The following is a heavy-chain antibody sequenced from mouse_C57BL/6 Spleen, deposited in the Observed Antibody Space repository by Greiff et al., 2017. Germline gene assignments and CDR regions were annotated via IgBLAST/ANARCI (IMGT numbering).Heavy chain of an antibody. Sequence: VQLQQSGAELVMPGASVKLSCKASGYTFTSYWMHWVKQRPGQGLEWIGEIDPSDSYTNYNQKFKGKSTLTVDKSSSTAYMQLSSLTSEDSAVYYCARGQTAQAPAWFAYWGQGTLVTVSA. D-gene: IGHD3-2*02. J-gene: IGHJ3*01. CDR3: ARGQTAQAPAWFAY. CDR2: IDPSDSYT. CDR1: GYTFTSYW. V-gene: IGHV1-69*01.